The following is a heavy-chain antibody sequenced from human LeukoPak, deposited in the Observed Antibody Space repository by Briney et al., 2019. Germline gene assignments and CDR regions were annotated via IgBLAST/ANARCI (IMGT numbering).Heavy chain of an antibody. Sequence: PSETLSLTWTVSGGSISSSSYYWGWIRQPPGKGLGWIGSIYYSGSTYYNPSLKSRVTISVDTSKNQFSLKLSSVTAADTAVYYCAVEYCSSTSCYDYWGQGTLVTVSS. CDR3: AVEYCSSTSCYDY. D-gene: IGHD2-2*01. CDR1: GGSISSSSYY. V-gene: IGHV4-39*01. J-gene: IGHJ4*02. CDR2: IYYSGST.